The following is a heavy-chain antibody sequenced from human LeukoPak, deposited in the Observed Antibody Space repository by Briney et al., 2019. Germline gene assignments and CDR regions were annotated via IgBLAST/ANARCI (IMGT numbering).Heavy chain of an antibody. CDR1: GDSISSYY. D-gene: IGHD4-11*01. CDR2: IYTSGST. CDR3: ARDAGLQPRSFDI. V-gene: IGHV4-4*07. Sequence: PSETLSLTCTVSGDSISSYYWNWIRQPAGKGLEWIGRIYTSGSTNYNPSLKSRVTMSVDTSKNHFSLRLSSVTAADTAVYYCARDAGLQPRSFDIWGQGTMVTVSS. J-gene: IGHJ3*02.